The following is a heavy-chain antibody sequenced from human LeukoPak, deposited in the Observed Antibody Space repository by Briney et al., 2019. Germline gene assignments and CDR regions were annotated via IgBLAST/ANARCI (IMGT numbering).Heavy chain of an antibody. D-gene: IGHD5-12*01. CDR3: AREGYDWDKTNRFYYYYMDV. V-gene: IGHV1-2*02. J-gene: IGHJ6*03. Sequence: ASVKVSCKASGYTFTGYYMHWVRQAPGQGLEWMGWINPNSGGTSYAQKFQGRVTMTRDTSISTAYMELSRLRSDDTAVYYCAREGYDWDKTNRFYYYYMDVWGKGTTVTISS. CDR2: INPNSGGT. CDR1: GYTFTGYY.